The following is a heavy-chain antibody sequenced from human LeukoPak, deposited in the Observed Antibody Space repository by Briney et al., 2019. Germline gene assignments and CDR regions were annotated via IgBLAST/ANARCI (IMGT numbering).Heavy chain of an antibody. CDR2: TRNKANSYTT. Sequence: PGGSLRLSCAASGFTFSSYAMSWVRQAQGKGLEWVGRTRNKANSYTTEYAASVKGRFTISRDDSKNSLYLQMNSLKTEDTAVYYCARVKYCSRTSCSYYGMDVWGQGTTVTVSS. D-gene: IGHD2-2*01. V-gene: IGHV3-72*01. J-gene: IGHJ6*02. CDR1: GFTFSSYA. CDR3: ARVKYCSRTSCSYYGMDV.